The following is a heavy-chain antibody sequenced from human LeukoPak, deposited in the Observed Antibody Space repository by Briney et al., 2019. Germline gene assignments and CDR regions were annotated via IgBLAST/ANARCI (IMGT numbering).Heavy chain of an antibody. CDR1: GFTFSAYS. V-gene: IGHV3-21*01. CDR3: ARDQGGY. CDR2: ISSSGTYI. J-gene: IGHJ4*02. D-gene: IGHD3-16*01. Sequence: GGSLRLSCAASGFTFSAYSINWVRQAPGRGLEWVSSISSSGTYIYYADSVKGRFTISRDNAKNSLYLQMNSLRAEDTAVYHCARDQGGYWGQGTLVTVSS.